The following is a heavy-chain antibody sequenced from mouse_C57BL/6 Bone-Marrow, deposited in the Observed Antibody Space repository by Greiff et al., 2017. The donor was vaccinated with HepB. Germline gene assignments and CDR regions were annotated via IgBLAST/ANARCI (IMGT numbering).Heavy chain of an antibody. CDR1: GYTFTSYW. J-gene: IGHJ1*03. Sequence: VQLQQPGAELVKPGASVKLSCKASGYTFTSYWMHWVKQRPGQGLEWIGMIHPNSGSTNYNEKFKSKATLTVDKSSSTAYMQLSSLTSEDSAVYYCARGYYYGSSYEGYFDVWGTGTTVTVSS. D-gene: IGHD1-1*01. CDR3: ARGYYYGSSYEGYFDV. CDR2: IHPNSGST. V-gene: IGHV1-64*01.